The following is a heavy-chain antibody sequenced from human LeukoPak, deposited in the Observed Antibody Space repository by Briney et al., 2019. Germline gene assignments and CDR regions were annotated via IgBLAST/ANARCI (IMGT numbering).Heavy chain of an antibody. D-gene: IGHD3-10*01. CDR3: ARDWVAGVPFDAFDI. CDR1: GFTLSSYW. J-gene: IGHJ3*02. V-gene: IGHV3-7*03. CDR2: IKEEGSEK. Sequence: GGSLRLSCAASGFTLSSYWMSWVRQAPGKGLEWVANIKEEGSEKYYVDSAKGRFTISRDNAKNSLYLHMNSLTAEDTAMYYCARDWVAGVPFDAFDIWGQGTMVSVSS.